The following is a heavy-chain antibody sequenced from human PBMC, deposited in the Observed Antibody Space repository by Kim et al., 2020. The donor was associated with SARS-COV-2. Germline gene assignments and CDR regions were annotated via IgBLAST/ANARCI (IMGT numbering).Heavy chain of an antibody. J-gene: IGHJ5*02. CDR1: GFFFPRYA. D-gene: IGHD3-16*01. CDR3: ANRLGGTSWYEH. Sequence: GGSLRLSCAASGFFFPRYAMSWVRQAPGKGLEWVSAISPTGDETFYADSVKGRFTISRDDSKNTVYLQMNSLRADDTAVYYCANRLGGTSWYEHGGQGALITVSS. CDR2: ISPTGDET. V-gene: IGHV3-23*01.